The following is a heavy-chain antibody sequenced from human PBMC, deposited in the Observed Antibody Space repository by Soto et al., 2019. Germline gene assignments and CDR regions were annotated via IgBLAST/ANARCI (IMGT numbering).Heavy chain of an antibody. Sequence: ASVKVSCKASGNTFTSYDINWVRQATGHGLEWMGWINPNSGNIGYAQKFQGRVTMTRDTAIRTAYMEVSRLKSDDTAVYYCARGRASGSYYLLDYWGQGTLVTVSS. J-gene: IGHJ4*02. D-gene: IGHD3-10*01. CDR1: GNTFTSYD. CDR2: INPNSGNI. V-gene: IGHV1-8*01. CDR3: ARGRASGSYYLLDY.